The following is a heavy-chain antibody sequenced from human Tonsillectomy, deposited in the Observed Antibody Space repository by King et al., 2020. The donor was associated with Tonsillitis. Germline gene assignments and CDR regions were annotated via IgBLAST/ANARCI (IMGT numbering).Heavy chain of an antibody. CDR3: AREFSSGWYTYDY. CDR2: IYSGGST. CDR1: GFIVSSNY. J-gene: IGHJ4*02. Sequence: VQLVESGGGLIQPGGSLRLSCAASGFIVSSNYMSWVRQAPGKGLEWVSVIYSGGSTYYADSVKGRFTISRDNSKNTLYLQMNTQRAEDTAVYYCAREFSSGWYTYDYGGRGTLVTVSS. D-gene: IGHD6-19*01. V-gene: IGHV3-53*01.